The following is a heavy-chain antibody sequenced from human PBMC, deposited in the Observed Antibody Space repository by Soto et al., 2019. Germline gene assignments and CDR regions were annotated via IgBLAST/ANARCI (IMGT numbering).Heavy chain of an antibody. V-gene: IGHV1-18*01. J-gene: IGHJ4*02. Sequence: ASVKVSCKASGYTFTSYGISWVRQAPGQGLEWMGWISAYNGNTNYAQKLQGRVTMTTDTSTSTAYMELRSLRSDDTAVYYCARDPANSPSYYDYIWGSYRYNRFDYWGQGTLVTVSS. CDR1: GYTFTSYG. D-gene: IGHD3-16*02. CDR2: ISAYNGNT. CDR3: ARDPANSPSYYDYIWGSYRYNRFDY.